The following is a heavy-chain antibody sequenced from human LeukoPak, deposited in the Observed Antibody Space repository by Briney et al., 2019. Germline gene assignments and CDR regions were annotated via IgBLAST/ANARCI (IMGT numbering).Heavy chain of an antibody. CDR3: ARGRFDY. Sequence: SETLSLTCAVYGGSFGGYYWSWIRQPPGKGLEWIGEINHSGSTNYDPSLKSRVTISVDTSKNQFSLKLSSVTAADTAVYYCARGRFDYWGQGTLVTVSS. CDR2: INHSGST. J-gene: IGHJ4*02. CDR1: GGSFGGYY. V-gene: IGHV4-34*01.